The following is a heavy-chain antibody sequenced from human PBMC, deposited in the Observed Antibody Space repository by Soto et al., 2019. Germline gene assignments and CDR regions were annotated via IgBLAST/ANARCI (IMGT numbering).Heavy chain of an antibody. V-gene: IGHV3-48*02. Sequence: EVQLVESGGGLVQPGGSLRLSCAASGFTFSSYSMNWVRQAPGKGLEWVSYISSSSSTIYYADSVKGRFTISRDNAKNSLYLQMNSLRDEDTAVYYCARWGMIVVGKYYYYYMDVWGKGTTVTVSS. D-gene: IGHD2-2*01. CDR2: ISSSSSTI. CDR3: ARWGMIVVGKYYYYYMDV. J-gene: IGHJ6*03. CDR1: GFTFSSYS.